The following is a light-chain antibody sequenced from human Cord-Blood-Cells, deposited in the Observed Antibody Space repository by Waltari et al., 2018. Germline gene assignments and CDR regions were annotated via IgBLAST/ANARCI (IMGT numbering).Light chain of an antibody. CDR1: KSVSSSY. CDR3: QQYGSSPDS. Sequence: EIVLTQSPGTLSLSPGERAPLSCRARKSVSSSYLAWYQQKPGQAPRLLIYGASSRATGIPDRFSGSGSGTDFTLTISRLEPEDFAVYYCQQYGSSPDSFGQGTKLEI. V-gene: IGKV3-20*01. CDR2: GAS. J-gene: IGKJ2*03.